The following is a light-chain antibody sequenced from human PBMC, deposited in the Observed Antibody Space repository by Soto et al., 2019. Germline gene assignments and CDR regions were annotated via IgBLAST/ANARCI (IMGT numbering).Light chain of an antibody. CDR3: LEHNSYPQT. CDR1: QGIRDT. V-gene: IGKV1-17*01. CDR2: AAS. J-gene: IGKJ1*01. Sequence: DIPMTQSPSSLSASVGDRVTITCRASQGIRDTLGWYQQKPGKAPKGLIYAASSLHSGVPSRFSGSGSWTEFTLTISMLEPEDFATYYCLEHNSYPQTFGQGTKLEIK.